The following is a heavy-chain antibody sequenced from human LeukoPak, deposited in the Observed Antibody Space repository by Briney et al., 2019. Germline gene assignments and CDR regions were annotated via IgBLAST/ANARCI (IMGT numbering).Heavy chain of an antibody. D-gene: IGHD3-3*01. CDR2: ISSSGSTI. V-gene: IGHV3-48*03. Sequence: GGSLRLSCAASGFTFSSYEMNWVRQAPGKGLEWVSYISSSGSTIYYADSVKGRFTISRDNAKNTLYLQMNSLRAEDTAVYYCAKAPVYDFWSGYYFDYWGQGTLVTVSS. J-gene: IGHJ4*02. CDR3: AKAPVYDFWSGYYFDY. CDR1: GFTFSSYE.